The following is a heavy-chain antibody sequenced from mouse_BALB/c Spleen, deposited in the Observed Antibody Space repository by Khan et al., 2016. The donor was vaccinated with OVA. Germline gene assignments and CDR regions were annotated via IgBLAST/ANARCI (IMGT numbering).Heavy chain of an antibody. D-gene: IGHD2-14*01. CDR2: INTHSGVP. CDR3: ARGGAAYYRNDGGAMDY. CDR1: GYTFTTAG. V-gene: IGHV9-4*02. J-gene: IGHJ4*01. Sequence: QIQLVQSGPELKKPGETVRISCKASGYTFTTAGMQWVQKMPGKGLKWIGWINTHSGVPKYAEDFKGRFAFSLETSASTVYLQITNLNNEDTATYFCARGGAAYYRNDGGAMDYWGQVTSVTVSS.